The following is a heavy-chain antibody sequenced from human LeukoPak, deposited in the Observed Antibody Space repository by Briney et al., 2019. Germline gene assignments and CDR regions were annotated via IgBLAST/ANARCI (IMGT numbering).Heavy chain of an antibody. CDR2: INPNSGGT. CDR1: GYTFTGYY. V-gene: IGHV1-2*06. Sequence: ASVKVSCKASGYTFTGYYMHWVRQAPGQGLEWMGRINPNSGGTNYAQKFQGRVTMTRDTSISTAYMELSRLRSDDTAVYYCARVGHYSSSTSCYWPLMAYWGQGTLVTVSS. D-gene: IGHD2-2*01. CDR3: ARVGHYSSSTSCYWPLMAY. J-gene: IGHJ4*02.